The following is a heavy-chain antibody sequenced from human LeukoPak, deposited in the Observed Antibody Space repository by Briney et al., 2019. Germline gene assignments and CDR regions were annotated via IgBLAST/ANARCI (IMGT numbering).Heavy chain of an antibody. V-gene: IGHV4-59*08. CDR1: GGSIGTYY. CDR2: IYVTGT. D-gene: IGHD3-16*02. Sequence: SETLSLTCTVSGGSIGTYYWSWIRQSPGKGLEWIGYIYVTGTRYNPYLQSRVTISVGRSRNQFFLKMSSVTAAATAVYYCARHIGGGIEDMDVWGKGTKVIVSS. CDR3: ARHIGGGIEDMDV. J-gene: IGHJ6*03.